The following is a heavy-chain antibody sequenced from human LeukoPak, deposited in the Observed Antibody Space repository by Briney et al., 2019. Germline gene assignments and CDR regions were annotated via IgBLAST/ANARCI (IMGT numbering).Heavy chain of an antibody. CDR2: INHRGST. D-gene: IGHD6-13*01. Sequence: SETLSLTCNVYRGSFSGYHWGWLRQPPGKGLEWIGEINHRGSTRYNPSLNSRVTISIDTSENHFSLRLSSATARDTAVYYCARHGDSISYYFDYWGQGTLVTVSS. V-gene: IGHV4-34*01. CDR3: ARHGDSISYYFDY. J-gene: IGHJ4*02. CDR1: RGSFSGYH.